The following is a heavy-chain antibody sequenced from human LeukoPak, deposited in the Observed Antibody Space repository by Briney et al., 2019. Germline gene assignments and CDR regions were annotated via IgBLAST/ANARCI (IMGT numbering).Heavy chain of an antibody. CDR2: IIPIFGTA. Sequence: SVKVSCKASGGTFSSYAISWVRQAPGQGLEWMGGIIPIFGTANYAQKFQGRVTITTDESTSTVYMELSSLRSEDTAVYYCARGEDCSSTSCYTGYYYYMDVWGKGTTVTVSS. CDR1: GGTFSSYA. D-gene: IGHD2-2*02. V-gene: IGHV1-69*05. CDR3: ARGEDCSSTSCYTGYYYYMDV. J-gene: IGHJ6*03.